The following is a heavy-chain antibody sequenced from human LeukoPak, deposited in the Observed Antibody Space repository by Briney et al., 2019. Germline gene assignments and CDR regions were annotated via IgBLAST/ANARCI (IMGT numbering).Heavy chain of an antibody. J-gene: IGHJ6*03. CDR1: GFTFSSYW. CDR3: AKRYSGYDYYMDV. D-gene: IGHD5-12*01. Sequence: PGGSLRLSCAASGFTFSSYWMHWVRQAPGKGLVWVSRINSDGSSTSYADSVKGRFTISRDNAKNTLYLQMNSLRAEDTAVYYCAKRYSGYDYYMDVWGKGTTVTVSS. V-gene: IGHV3-74*01. CDR2: INSDGSST.